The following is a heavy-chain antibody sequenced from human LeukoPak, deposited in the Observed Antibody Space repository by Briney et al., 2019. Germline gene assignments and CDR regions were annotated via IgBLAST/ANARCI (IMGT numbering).Heavy chain of an antibody. Sequence: SETLSLTCTVSGGSISSSYWSWIRQPPGKGREWIGNIHYSGSTNYNPSLKSRVTISVDTSKNQFSLKLSAVTAADTAVYYCARRGGVQLWLRFFDYWGQGTLVTVSS. CDR1: GGSISSSY. CDR2: IHYSGST. CDR3: ARRGGVQLWLRFFDY. J-gene: IGHJ4*02. D-gene: IGHD5-18*01. V-gene: IGHV4-59*12.